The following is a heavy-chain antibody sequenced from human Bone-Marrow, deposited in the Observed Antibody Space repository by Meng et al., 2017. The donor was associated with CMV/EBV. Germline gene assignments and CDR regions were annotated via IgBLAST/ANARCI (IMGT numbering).Heavy chain of an antibody. J-gene: IGHJ5*02. CDR2: INHSGST. CDR3: ARKGPYSSGWYVGYWFDP. D-gene: IGHD6-19*01. CDR1: GFTFSSYA. V-gene: IGHV4-34*01. Sequence: ESLKISCAASGFTFSSYAMHWVRQPPGKGLEWIGEINHSGSTNYNPSLKSRVTISVDTSKNQFSLKLSSVTAADTAVYYCARKGPYSSGWYVGYWFDPWGQGTLVTVSS.